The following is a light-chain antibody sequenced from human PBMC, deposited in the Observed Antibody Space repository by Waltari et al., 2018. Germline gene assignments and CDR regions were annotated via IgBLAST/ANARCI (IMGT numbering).Light chain of an antibody. V-gene: IGKV1-39*01. CDR1: QRTGRY. CDR2: FAS. CDR3: QQASRGPLT. J-gene: IGKJ1*01. Sequence: DIQMTQDPSSWSVSIGHRVTITCRASQRTGRYLSWDQQKSGRAPKLLISFASSLESGVPSRFSGTGSGTDFTLTINSLQPEDIGTYYCQQASRGPLTFGQGT.